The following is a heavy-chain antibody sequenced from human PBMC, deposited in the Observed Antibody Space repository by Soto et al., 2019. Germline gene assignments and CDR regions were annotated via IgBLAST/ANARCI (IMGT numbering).Heavy chain of an antibody. CDR1: GFTFSSYW. Sequence: EVQLVESGGGLVQPGGSLRLSCAASGFTFSSYWMSWVRQAPGKGLEWVANIKQEGNEKYYVDSVKGRFTISRDNAKNSLYLQMNSLRAEDTAVYYWARHSTESTSSYWGQGTLVAVSS. V-gene: IGHV3-7*01. D-gene: IGHD3-10*01. CDR3: ARHSTESTSSY. CDR2: IKQEGNEK. J-gene: IGHJ4*02.